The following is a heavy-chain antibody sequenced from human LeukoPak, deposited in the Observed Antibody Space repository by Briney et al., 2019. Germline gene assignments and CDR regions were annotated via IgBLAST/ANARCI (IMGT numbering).Heavy chain of an antibody. CDR1: GFTFDDDA. CDR3: AKVQLAKTIYYNDAMDV. D-gene: IGHD2-2*01. CDR2: ISWDSGRI. Sequence: GGSLRLSCAASGFTFDDDAMHWVRHAPGKGVEWVSGISWDSGRIGYAETVKGGFTISRENAKNSLYLQMKRVRAEETASYNSAKVQLAKTIYYNDAMDVWGQETTVTIAS. J-gene: IGHJ6*02. V-gene: IGHV3-9*01.